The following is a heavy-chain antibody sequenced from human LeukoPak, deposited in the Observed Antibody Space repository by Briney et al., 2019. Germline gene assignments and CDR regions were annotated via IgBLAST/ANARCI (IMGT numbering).Heavy chain of an antibody. CDR1: GGSISSSNW. V-gene: IGHV4-4*02. Sequence: PSETLSLTCAVSGGSISSSNWWSWVRQPPGKGLEWIGEIYHSGSTNYNPSLKSRVTISVDTSKNQFSLKLSSVTAADTAVYYCAALRGAYYYYGMDVWGKGTTVTVSS. CDR3: AALRGAYYYYGMDV. CDR2: IYHSGST. J-gene: IGHJ6*04. D-gene: IGHD3-10*01.